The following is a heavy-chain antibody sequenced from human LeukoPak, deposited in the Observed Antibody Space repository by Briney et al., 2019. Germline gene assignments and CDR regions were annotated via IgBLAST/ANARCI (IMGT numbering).Heavy chain of an antibody. J-gene: IGHJ4*02. CDR1: GGSISSGDYY. V-gene: IGHV4-30-4*01. CDR3: ARVYYDSSGLYYFDY. D-gene: IGHD3-22*01. Sequence: SQTLSLTCTVSGGSISSGDYYWSWIRQPPGKGLEWIGYIYYSGSTYYNPSLKSRVTISVDTSKNQFSPKLSSVTAADTAVYYCARVYYDSSGLYYFDYWGQGTLVTVSS. CDR2: IYYSGST.